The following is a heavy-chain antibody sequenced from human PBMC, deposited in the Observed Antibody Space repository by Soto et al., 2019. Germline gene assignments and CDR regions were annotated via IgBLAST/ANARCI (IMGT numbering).Heavy chain of an antibody. J-gene: IGHJ6*02. V-gene: IGHV5-51*01. CDR1: GYSFSTYW. D-gene: IGHD6-13*01. Sequence: PGESLKISCKGSGYSFSTYWIGWVRQMPGKGLEWIGVIYPGDSETRYSPSFQGQVTISADKSISTAYLQWSSLKASDTAMYYWARSNLYSSSWYYYYYGMDVWGQGTTVTVSS. CDR3: ARSNLYSSSWYYYYYGMDV. CDR2: IYPGDSET.